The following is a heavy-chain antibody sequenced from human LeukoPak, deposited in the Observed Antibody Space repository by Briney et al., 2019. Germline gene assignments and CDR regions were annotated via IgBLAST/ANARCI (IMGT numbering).Heavy chain of an antibody. Sequence: PSETLSLTCTVSGGSISSYYWSWIRQPPGKGLEWIGYIYYSGSTNYNPSLKSRVTISVDTSKNQFSLRLTSVTAADTAVYYCARFSSGCSTASCYLTYWGQGTLVAVSS. J-gene: IGHJ4*02. CDR2: IYYSGST. D-gene: IGHD2-2*01. CDR3: ARFSSGCSTASCYLTY. CDR1: GGSISSYY. V-gene: IGHV4-59*01.